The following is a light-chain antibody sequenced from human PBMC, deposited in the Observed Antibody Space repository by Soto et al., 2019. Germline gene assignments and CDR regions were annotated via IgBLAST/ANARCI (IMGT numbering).Light chain of an antibody. CDR2: EVS. J-gene: IGLJ2*01. CDR1: SSDVGGYNY. Sequence: QSVLTQPPSASGSPGQSVPISCTGTSSDVGGYNYVSWYQQHPGKAPKLMIYEVSKRPSGVPDRFSGSKSGNTASLTVSGLQAEDEADYYCSSYAGSQRVFGGGTKLTVL. CDR3: SSYAGSQRV. V-gene: IGLV2-8*01.